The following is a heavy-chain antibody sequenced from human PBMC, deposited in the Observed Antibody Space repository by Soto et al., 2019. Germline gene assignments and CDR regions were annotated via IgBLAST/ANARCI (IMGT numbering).Heavy chain of an antibody. CDR3: ARMVRGVIHYYGMDV. Sequence: ASVKVSCKASGYTFTGYYMHWVRQAPGQGLEWMGWINPNSGGTNYAQKFQGWVTMTRDTSISTAYMELSRLRSDDTAVYYCARMVRGVIHYYGMDVWGQGTTVTVSS. D-gene: IGHD3-10*01. CDR1: GYTFTGYY. J-gene: IGHJ6*02. CDR2: INPNSGGT. V-gene: IGHV1-2*04.